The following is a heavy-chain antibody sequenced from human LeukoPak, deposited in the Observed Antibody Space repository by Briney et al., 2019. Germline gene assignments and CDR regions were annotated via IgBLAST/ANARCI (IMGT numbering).Heavy chain of an antibody. Sequence: GRSLRLSCAASGFTFSSYAMSWVRQAPGKGLEWVSLLNGGGTTTSYADSVKGRFTISRDNSKNTLYLQINSLRAEDTAVYYCAKGFRGAATDAFDVWGQGTMVTVSS. CDR3: AKGFRGAATDAFDV. V-gene: IGHV3-23*01. J-gene: IGHJ3*01. CDR2: LNGGGTTT. D-gene: IGHD3-10*01. CDR1: GFTFSSYA.